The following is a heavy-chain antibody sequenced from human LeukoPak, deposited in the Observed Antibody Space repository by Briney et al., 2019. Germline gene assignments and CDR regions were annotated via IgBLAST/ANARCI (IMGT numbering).Heavy chain of an antibody. D-gene: IGHD3-10*01. J-gene: IGHJ3*02. Sequence: PSETLSLTCAVYGGSFSGYYWSWIRQPPGKGLEWIGEINHSGSTNYNPSLKSRVTISVDTSKNQLSLKLSPVTAADTAVYYCARDEAHPNTYYYGSGSYYARLDIWGQGTMVTVSS. CDR3: ARDEAHPNTYYYGSGSYYARLDI. V-gene: IGHV4-34*01. CDR1: GGSFSGYY. CDR2: INHSGST.